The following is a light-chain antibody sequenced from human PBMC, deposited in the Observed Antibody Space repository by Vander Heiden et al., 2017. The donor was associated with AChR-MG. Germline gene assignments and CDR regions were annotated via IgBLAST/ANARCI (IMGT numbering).Light chain of an antibody. CDR1: SSDVGGYNY. V-gene: IGLV2-14*01. CDR2: DVS. CDR3: SSYTSSSTLGV. J-gene: IGLJ2*01. Sequence: QSALTQPASVSRSPGQSITISCTGTSSDVGGYNYVSWYQQHPGKAPKLMIYDVSSRPSGVSNRFSGSKSGNTASLTISGLQAEDEADYYCSSYTSSSTLGVFGGGTKLTVL.